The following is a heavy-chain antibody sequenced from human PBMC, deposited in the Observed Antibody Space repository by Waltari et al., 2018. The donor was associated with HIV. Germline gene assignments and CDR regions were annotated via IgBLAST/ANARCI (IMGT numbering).Heavy chain of an antibody. Sequence: EVQLVESGGGLVQPGGSLRLSCAASGSTLRRSCMHWVGQTPGKGLVWVARLNTDGSHTGYADSVRGRFTISRDNAKSTLYLQMNSPKVEDMAVYYCVRGPNAWVGVDYWGPGTLVTVSS. J-gene: IGHJ4*02. CDR2: LNTDGSHT. V-gene: IGHV3-74*01. D-gene: IGHD3-10*01. CDR1: GSTLRRSC. CDR3: VRGPNAWVGVDY.